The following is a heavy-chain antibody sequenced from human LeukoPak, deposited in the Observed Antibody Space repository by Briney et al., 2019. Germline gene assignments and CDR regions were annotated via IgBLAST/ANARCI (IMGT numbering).Heavy chain of an antibody. V-gene: IGHV3-23*01. CDR1: GFTFSSYA. CDR2: ISGSGGST. D-gene: IGHD3-9*01. J-gene: IGHJ4*02. Sequence: PPGGSLRLSCAASGFTFSSYAMSWARQAPGKGLEWVSAISGSGGSTYYADSVKGRFTISRDNSKNTLYLQMNSLRAEDTAVYYCAKDLTPDILTGFGYWGQGTLVTVSS. CDR3: AKDLTPDILTGFGY.